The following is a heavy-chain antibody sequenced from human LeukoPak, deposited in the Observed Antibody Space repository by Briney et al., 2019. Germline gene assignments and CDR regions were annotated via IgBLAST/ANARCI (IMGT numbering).Heavy chain of an antibody. J-gene: IGHJ4*02. CDR3: AKAGASWSPGY. CDR1: GFTFSTSA. D-gene: IGHD6-13*01. V-gene: IGHV3-23*01. CDR2: IGGTDGST. Sequence: GGSLRLSCAASGFTFSTSAMTWVRQAPGRGLEWVSIIGGTDGSTYYADSVKGRFTISRDTSRNTLYLEMNSLRDQDTAVYYCAKAGASWSPGYWGQGTLVTVSS.